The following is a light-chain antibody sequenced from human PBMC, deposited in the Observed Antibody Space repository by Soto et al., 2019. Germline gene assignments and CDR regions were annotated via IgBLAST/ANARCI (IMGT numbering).Light chain of an antibody. CDR1: SSDVGGYNS. J-gene: IGLJ3*02. Sequence: QSVLTQPASVSGSPGQSITISCTGTSSDVGGYNSVSWYQQHPGKAPQLMIYDVSYRPSGVSDRFSGSKSGNTASLTVSGLRAEDEADYYCSSYASTATRVFGGGTKVTVL. CDR3: SSYASTATRV. V-gene: IGLV2-14*01. CDR2: DVS.